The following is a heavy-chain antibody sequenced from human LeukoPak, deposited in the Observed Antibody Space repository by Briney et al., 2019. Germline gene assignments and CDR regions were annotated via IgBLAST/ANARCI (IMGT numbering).Heavy chain of an antibody. Sequence: GGSLRLSCVASGFSFNTYTMNWVRQAPGKGLEWVSSNSSSSSYIYYGDSVKGRFTISRDNAKKSLFLQMNSLRAEDTGVYYCARDGVTSSVDYWGQGTLVTVSS. CDR1: GFSFNTYT. CDR2: NSSSSSYI. CDR3: ARDGVTSSVDY. D-gene: IGHD2-21*02. J-gene: IGHJ4*02. V-gene: IGHV3-21*01.